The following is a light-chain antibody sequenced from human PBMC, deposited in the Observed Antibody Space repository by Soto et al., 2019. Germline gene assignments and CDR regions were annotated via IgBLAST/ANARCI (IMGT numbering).Light chain of an antibody. Sequence: DIQMTQSPSTRSAGVGDRVTITPRASQSISSWLAWYQQKPGKAPKLLIYKASSLESGVPSRFSGSGSGTEFTLTISSLQPDDVAPYYCQRYNSYLFTFGQGTRLEI. CDR2: KAS. CDR3: QRYNSYLFT. V-gene: IGKV1-5*03. J-gene: IGKJ5*01. CDR1: QSISSW.